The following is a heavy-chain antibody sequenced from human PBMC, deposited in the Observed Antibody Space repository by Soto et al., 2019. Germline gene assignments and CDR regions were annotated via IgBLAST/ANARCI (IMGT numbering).Heavy chain of an antibody. CDR3: AKVLTGWCLDY. V-gene: IGHV3-30*18. CDR2: ISYDGSNK. D-gene: IGHD6-19*01. CDR1: GFTFSSYG. J-gene: IGHJ4*02. Sequence: QVQLVESGGGVVQPGRSLRLSCAASGFTFSSYGMHWVRQAPGKGLEWVAVISYDGSNKYYADSVKGRFTISRDNSKNTLYLQRNSLRAADTAVCYWAKVLTGWCLDYWGQGTLVTVAS.